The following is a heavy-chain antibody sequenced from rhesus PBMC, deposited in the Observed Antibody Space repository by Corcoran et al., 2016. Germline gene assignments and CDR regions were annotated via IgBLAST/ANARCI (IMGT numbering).Heavy chain of an antibody. V-gene: IGHV4S7*01. CDR2: IHGSSCSN. CDR1: GGSISSGYD. Sequence: QVQLQESGPAVVKPSETLSLTCAVSGGSISSGYDWSWIRQSPGKGLEWIGYIHGSSCSNNYNPSLKSLVTISKNTSKNQCSLKLSAMTTADTAVDYCASPRGYSGDSKNYYLDYWGQGVLVTVSS. D-gene: IGHD5-42*01. CDR3: ASPRGYSGDSKNYYLDY. J-gene: IGHJ4*01.